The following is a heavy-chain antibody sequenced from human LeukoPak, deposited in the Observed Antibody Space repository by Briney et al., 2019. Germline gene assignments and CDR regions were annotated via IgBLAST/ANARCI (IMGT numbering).Heavy chain of an antibody. CDR2: MNPNSGNT. J-gene: IGHJ4*02. V-gene: IGHV1-8*03. D-gene: IGHD2-2*01. CDR1: GYTFTSYD. CDR3: ARGDCSSTSCYSVELGY. Sequence: GASVKVSFKASGYTFTSYDINWVRQATGQGLEWMGWMNPNSGNTGYAQKFQGRVTITRNTSISTAYMELSSLRSEDTAVYYCARGDCSSTSCYSVELGYWGQGTLVTVSS.